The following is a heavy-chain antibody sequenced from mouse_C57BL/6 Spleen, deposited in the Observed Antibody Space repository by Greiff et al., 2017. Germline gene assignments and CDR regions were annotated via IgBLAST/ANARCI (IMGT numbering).Heavy chain of an antibody. CDR2: IDPSASYT. V-gene: IGHV1-69*01. D-gene: IGHD4-1*01. CDR3: ARWRTGTGNYFDY. J-gene: IGHJ2*01. CDR1: GYTFTSYW. Sequence: QVQLQQPGAELVMPGASVKLSCKASGYTFTSYWMHWVKQRPGQGLEWIGEIDPSASYTNYNQKFKGKSTLTVDKSSSTAYMQLSSLTSEDSAVYYCARWRTGTGNYFDYWGQGTTLTVSS.